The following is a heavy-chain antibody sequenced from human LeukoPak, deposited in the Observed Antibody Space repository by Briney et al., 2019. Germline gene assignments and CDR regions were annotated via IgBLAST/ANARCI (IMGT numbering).Heavy chain of an antibody. V-gene: IGHV3-64D*09. D-gene: IGHD6-19*01. CDR3: VKYSSGWYYDY. J-gene: IGHJ4*02. Sequence: PGGSLRLSCSASGFTFSKYAMHWVRQAPGKGLKYVSAINDNGRSTYYADSVKGRFSISRDNSKSTLYLQMSSLRTEDTAVYYCVKYSSGWYYDYWGQGTLVTVSS. CDR2: INDNGRST. CDR1: GFTFSKYA.